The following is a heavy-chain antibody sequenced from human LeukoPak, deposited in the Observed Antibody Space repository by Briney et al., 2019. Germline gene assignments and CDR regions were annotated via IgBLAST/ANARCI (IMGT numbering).Heavy chain of an antibody. V-gene: IGHV4-39*07. CDR3: ARQSSPFYFVDY. J-gene: IGHJ4*02. D-gene: IGHD2/OR15-2a*01. CDR2: LYFRGNT. Sequence: NSSETLSLTCSVSGGSISINSYYWDWIRQSPGKALEWLGSLYFRGNTYYNPSLKSRVSISVDTSKNQFSLRLNSVTAADTAVYFCARQSSPFYFVDYWGQGIPVTVSS. CDR1: GGSISINSYY.